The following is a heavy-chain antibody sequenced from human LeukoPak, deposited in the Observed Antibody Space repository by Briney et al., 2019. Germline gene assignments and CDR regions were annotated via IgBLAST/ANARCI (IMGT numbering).Heavy chain of an antibody. Sequence: KSGGSLRLSCAASGFTFRSYSMNWVRQAPGERPEWVSSISSSSTYIYYADSVKGRFTISRGDAKNSLFLQMNSLRAEDTAVYYCARVRSDCYVTNCYNSEYWGQGTLVTVSS. V-gene: IGHV3-21*01. CDR1: GFTFRSYS. CDR2: ISSSSTYI. J-gene: IGHJ4*02. CDR3: ARVRSDCYVTNCYNSEY. D-gene: IGHD2-2*02.